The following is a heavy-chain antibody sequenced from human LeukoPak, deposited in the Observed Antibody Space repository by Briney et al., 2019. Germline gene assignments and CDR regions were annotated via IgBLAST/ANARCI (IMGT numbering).Heavy chain of an antibody. CDR2: ISYDGSNK. V-gene: IGHV3-30*03. J-gene: IGHJ4*02. Sequence: GGSLRLSCAASGFTFSSYGMHWVRQAPGKGLEWVAVISYDGSNKYYADSVRGRFTISRDNSKNTLYLQMNSLRAEDTAVYYCARDRGIAVAGLVYWGQGTLVTVSS. D-gene: IGHD6-19*01. CDR1: GFTFSSYG. CDR3: ARDRGIAVAGLVY.